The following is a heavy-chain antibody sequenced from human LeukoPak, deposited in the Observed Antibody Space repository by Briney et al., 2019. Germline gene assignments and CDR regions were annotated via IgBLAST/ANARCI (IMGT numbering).Heavy chain of an antibody. J-gene: IGHJ4*02. Sequence: GESLKISCKGSGYIFTSYWIGCVRQMPRKGLEWMGFIYPGDSDTRYSPSFQGQVTISADKSIRTAYLQWSSLKASDSAMFYCAVAPLRQPWVDFWGQGTLVTVSS. CDR1: GYIFTSYW. CDR3: AVAPLRQPWVDF. D-gene: IGHD1-1*01. CDR2: IYPGDSDT. V-gene: IGHV5-51*01.